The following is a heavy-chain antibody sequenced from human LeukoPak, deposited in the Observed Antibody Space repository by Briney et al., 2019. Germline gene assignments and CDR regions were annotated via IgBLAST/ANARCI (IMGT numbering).Heavy chain of an antibody. D-gene: IGHD3-22*01. CDR2: IISSSLDI. CDR3: ARDRRGYDASGHYYRHFDF. Sequence: PGRSLRLSCAASGFTFSTYSMNWVRQAPGKGLEYVSSIISSSLDIEYAESVKGRFTISRDNAKKFLYLQMNNLRAEDTAVYYCARDRRGYDASGHYYRHFDFWGQGTLVSVSS. CDR1: GFTFSTYS. V-gene: IGHV3-21*01. J-gene: IGHJ4*02.